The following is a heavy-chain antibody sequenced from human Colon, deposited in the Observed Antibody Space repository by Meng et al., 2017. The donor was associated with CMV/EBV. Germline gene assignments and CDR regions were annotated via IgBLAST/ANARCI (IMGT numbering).Heavy chain of an antibody. J-gene: IGHJ4*02. CDR2: IYSDGTT. Sequence: QVHPQGSGPGLVKPSETLSLTCTVSGCSINNYYWNWIRQPAGKGLEWIGRIYSDGTTTYNPSLRSRVSMSVDTSKNQFSLKLTSATAADTAVYYCARDWGYCSGDTCHSHFDYWGQGTLVTVSS. V-gene: IGHV4-4*07. D-gene: IGHD2-15*01. CDR1: GCSINNYY. CDR3: ARDWGYCSGDTCHSHFDY.